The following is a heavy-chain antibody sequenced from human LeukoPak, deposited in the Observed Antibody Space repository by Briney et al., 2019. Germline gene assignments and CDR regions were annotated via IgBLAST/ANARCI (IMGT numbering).Heavy chain of an antibody. J-gene: IGHJ4*02. V-gene: IGHV3-9*01. CDR2: ISWNSGSI. D-gene: IGHD6-19*01. Sequence: PPGRSLRLSCAASGFTFDDYAMPWVRHAPGKGLEWVSGISWNSGSIGYADSVKGRFTISRDNAKNSLYLQMNSLRAEDTALYYCAKDKRKIAVAGTASFDYWGQGTLVTVSS. CDR1: GFTFDDYA. CDR3: AKDKRKIAVAGTASFDY.